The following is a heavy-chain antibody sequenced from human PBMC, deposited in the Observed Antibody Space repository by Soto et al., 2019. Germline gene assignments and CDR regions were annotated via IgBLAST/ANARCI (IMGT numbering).Heavy chain of an antibody. CDR3: AKDPPNFDRPDYYYYGMDV. V-gene: IGHV3-23*01. CDR2: ISGSGGST. D-gene: IGHD3-9*01. CDR1: GFTFSSYA. J-gene: IGHJ6*02. Sequence: GGSLRLSCAASGFTFSSYAMSWVRQAPGKGLEWVSAISGSGGSTYYADSVKGRLTISRDNSKNTLYLQMNSLRAEDTAVYYCAKDPPNFDRPDYYYYGMDVWGQGTTVTVSS.